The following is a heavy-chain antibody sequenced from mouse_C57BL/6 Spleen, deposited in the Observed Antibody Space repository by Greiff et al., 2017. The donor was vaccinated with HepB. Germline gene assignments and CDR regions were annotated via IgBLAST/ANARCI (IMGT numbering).Heavy chain of an antibody. J-gene: IGHJ1*03. CDR2: INPNNGGT. CDR3: ARWEVLRSPWYFDV. D-gene: IGHD1-1*01. CDR1: GYTFTDYN. Sequence: EVQLQQSGPELVKPGASVKMSCKASGYTFTDYNMHWVKQSHGKSLEWIGYINPNNGGTSYNQKFKGKATLTVNKSSSTAYMELRSLTSEDSAVYYCARWEVLRSPWYFDVWGTGTTVTVSS. V-gene: IGHV1-22*01.